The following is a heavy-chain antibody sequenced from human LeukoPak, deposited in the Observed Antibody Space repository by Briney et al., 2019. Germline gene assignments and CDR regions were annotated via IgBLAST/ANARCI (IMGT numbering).Heavy chain of an antibody. J-gene: IGHJ6*02. D-gene: IGHD1-14*01. Sequence: GAAVKLSCKASGYTFTSYAISWGRQAPGQGLGWMGIINTSASGTTSAHRFQDRVTLTRDTSTSTVYMELSTLRSDGTAVYYCARAEEKSRAYYYYAMDVWGQGTTVIVSS. CDR1: GYTFTSYA. CDR3: ARAEEKSRAYYYYAMDV. CDR2: INTSASGT. V-gene: IGHV1-46*01.